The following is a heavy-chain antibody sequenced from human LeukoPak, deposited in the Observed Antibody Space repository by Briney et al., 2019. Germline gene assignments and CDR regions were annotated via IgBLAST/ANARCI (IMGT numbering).Heavy chain of an antibody. CDR3: ARIGQQLNAFNI. CDR2: VKQDGSEK. D-gene: IGHD6-13*01. V-gene: IGHV3-7*01. J-gene: IGHJ3*02. CDR1: GFTFSSHW. Sequence: GGSLRLSCAASGFTFSSHWMSWIRQAPGKGLEWVANVKQDGSEKYYVDPVKGRFTISRDNAKNSLYLQMNSLRAEDTAVYYCARIGQQLNAFNIWGQGTMVTVSS.